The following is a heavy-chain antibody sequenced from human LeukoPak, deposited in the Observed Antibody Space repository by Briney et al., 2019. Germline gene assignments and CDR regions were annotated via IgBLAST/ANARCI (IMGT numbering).Heavy chain of an antibody. CDR1: GGSFSGYY. V-gene: IGHV4-34*01. J-gene: IGHJ6*04. CDR3: ARAGLTPNPIYYYYSGMDV. Sequence: SETLSLTCAVYGGSFSGYYWSWIRQPPGKGLEWIGEINHSGSTNYNPSLKSRVTISVDTSKNQFSLKLSSVTAADTAVYYCARAGLTPNPIYYYYSGMDVWGKGTTVTVSS. CDR2: INHSGST.